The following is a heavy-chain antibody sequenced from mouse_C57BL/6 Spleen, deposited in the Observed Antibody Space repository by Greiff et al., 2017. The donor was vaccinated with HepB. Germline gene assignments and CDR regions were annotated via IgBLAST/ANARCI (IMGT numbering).Heavy chain of an antibody. CDR3: ARVFGGRRGDYFDY. CDR2: INPNNGGT. V-gene: IGHV1-26*01. J-gene: IGHJ2*01. CDR1: GYTFTDYY. D-gene: IGHD2-12*01. Sequence: EVQLQQSGPELVKPGASVKISCKASGYTFTDYYMNWVKQSHGKSLEWIGDINPNNGGTSYNQKFKGKATLTVDKSSSTAYMELRSLTSEDSAVYYCARVFGGRRGDYFDYWGQGTTLTVSS.